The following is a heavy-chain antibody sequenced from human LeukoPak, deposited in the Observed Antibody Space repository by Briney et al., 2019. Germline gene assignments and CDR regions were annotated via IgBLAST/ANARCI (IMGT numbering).Heavy chain of an antibody. D-gene: IGHD3-9*01. CDR3: ASQRRVDLGFAFNL. Sequence: PGGSLRLSCAASGFTVSSNYMNWVRQAPEKGLEWVSVIYSGGSAYYADSVKGRFTISRDNSKNTLYLQMNSLRADDTAVYYCASQRRVDLGFAFNLWGQGTMVTVSS. CDR1: GFTVSSNY. V-gene: IGHV3-66*04. J-gene: IGHJ3*01. CDR2: IYSGGSA.